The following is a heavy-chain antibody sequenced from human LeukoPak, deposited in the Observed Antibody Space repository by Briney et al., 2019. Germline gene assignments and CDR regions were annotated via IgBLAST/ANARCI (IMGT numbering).Heavy chain of an antibody. V-gene: IGHV4-39*01. Sequence: SETLSLTCTVSGGSISSCTYSWGWIRQPPGKGLEWIGSISCSGSTYYNPSFRSRATMSIDTSVNQFSLTLTSVTAADTAIYYCARHPARSNWFDPWGQGILVTVSS. CDR2: ISCSGST. CDR1: GGSISSCTYS. CDR3: ARHPARSNWFDP. J-gene: IGHJ5*02.